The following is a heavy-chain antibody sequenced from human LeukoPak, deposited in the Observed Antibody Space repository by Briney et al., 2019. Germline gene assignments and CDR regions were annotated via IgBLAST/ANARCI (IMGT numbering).Heavy chain of an antibody. CDR1: GGTFSSYA. V-gene: IGHV1-69*13. Sequence: ASVKVSCKASGGTFSSYAISWVRQAPGQGLEWMGGIIPIFGTANYAQKFQGRVTITADESTSTAYMELSSLRSEDTAVYYCATASGDSSGYYYEDFDYWGQGTLVTVSS. D-gene: IGHD3-22*01. CDR3: ATASGDSSGYYYEDFDY. CDR2: IIPIFGTA. J-gene: IGHJ4*02.